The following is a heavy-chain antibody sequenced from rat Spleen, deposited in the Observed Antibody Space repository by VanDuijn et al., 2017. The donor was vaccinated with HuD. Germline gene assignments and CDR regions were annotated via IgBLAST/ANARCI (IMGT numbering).Heavy chain of an antibody. Sequence: EVQLVETGGSLVQPGKSLKLTCATSGFTFSNAWMHWVRQSPEKQLEWVAQIKAKSNNYATYYAESVKGRFTISRDDSKSSVYLQMNSLKEEDTAIYYCTWLFAYWGQGTLVTVSS. V-gene: IGHV6-8*01. CDR2: IKAKSNNYAT. J-gene: IGHJ3*01. CDR1: GFTFSNAW. CDR3: TWLFAY.